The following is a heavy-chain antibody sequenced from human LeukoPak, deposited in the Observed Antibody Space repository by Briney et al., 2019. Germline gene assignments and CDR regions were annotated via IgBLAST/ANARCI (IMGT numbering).Heavy chain of an antibody. CDR1: GGSFSGYY. Sequence: SETLSLTCAVYGGSFSGYYWSWIRQPPGKGLEWIGEINHSGSTNYNPSLKSRVTISVDTSKNQFSLKLSSVTAADTAVYYCARGAAHRSRGFDPWGQGTLVTVSS. D-gene: IGHD5-24*01. CDR3: ARGAAHRSRGFDP. V-gene: IGHV4-34*01. CDR2: INHSGST. J-gene: IGHJ5*02.